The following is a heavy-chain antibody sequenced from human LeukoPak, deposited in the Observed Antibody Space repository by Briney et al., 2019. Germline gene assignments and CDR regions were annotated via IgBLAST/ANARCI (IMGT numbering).Heavy chain of an antibody. Sequence: SETLSLTCTVSGGSISSYYWSWIRQPPGKGLEWIGYIYYSGSTNYNPSLKSRVTISVDTSKKQVSLKLSSVTAADTAVYYCARRAEYSSPFYYYYYMDVWGKGTTVTVSS. D-gene: IGHD6-6*01. CDR2: IYYSGST. J-gene: IGHJ6*03. V-gene: IGHV4-59*08. CDR1: GGSISSYY. CDR3: ARRAEYSSPFYYYYYMDV.